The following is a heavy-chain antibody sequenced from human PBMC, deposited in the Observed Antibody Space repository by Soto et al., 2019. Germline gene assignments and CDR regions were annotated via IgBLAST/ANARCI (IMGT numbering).Heavy chain of an antibody. CDR1: GFTFSSYA. D-gene: IGHD6-19*01. Sequence: GGSLRLSCAASGFTFSSYAMHWVRQAPGKGLEYVSAISSNGGSTYYANSVKGRFTISGDNSKNTLYLQMGSLRAEDMAVYYCARSIAVAGTAFDAFDIWGQGTMVTVSS. V-gene: IGHV3-64*01. J-gene: IGHJ3*02. CDR2: ISSNGGST. CDR3: ARSIAVAGTAFDAFDI.